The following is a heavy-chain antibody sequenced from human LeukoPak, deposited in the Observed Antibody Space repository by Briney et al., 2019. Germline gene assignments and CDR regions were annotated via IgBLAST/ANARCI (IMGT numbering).Heavy chain of an antibody. D-gene: IGHD6-19*01. CDR1: GGTFSSYA. CDR3: ARDGAVAGRNFDY. Sequence: SVKVSCKASGGTFSSYAISWVRQAPGQGLEWMGGIIPIFGTANYAQKFQGRVTITTDESTSTAYMELSSLRSEDTAVYYCARDGAVAGRNFDYWGQGTLVTVSS. V-gene: IGHV1-69*05. CDR2: IIPIFGTA. J-gene: IGHJ4*02.